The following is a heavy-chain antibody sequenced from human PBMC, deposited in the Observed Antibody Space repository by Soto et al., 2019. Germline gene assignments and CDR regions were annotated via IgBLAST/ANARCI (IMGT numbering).Heavy chain of an antibody. CDR3: ARRGITIFGVVIASYYYYGMDV. V-gene: IGHV3-30*04. CDR2: ISYDGSNK. D-gene: IGHD3-3*01. J-gene: IGHJ6*02. CDR1: GFTFSSYA. Sequence: GGSLRLSCAASGFTFSSYAMHWVRQAPGKGLEWVAVISYDGSNKYYADSVKGRFTISRDNSKNTLYLQMNSLRAEDTAVYYCARRGITIFGVVIASYYYYGMDVWGQGTTVTVSS.